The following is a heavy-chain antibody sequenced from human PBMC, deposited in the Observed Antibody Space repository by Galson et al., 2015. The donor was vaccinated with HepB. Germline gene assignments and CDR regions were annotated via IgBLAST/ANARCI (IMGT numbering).Heavy chain of an antibody. D-gene: IGHD6-13*01. CDR1: GFTFSNYA. Sequence: SLRLSCAASGFTFSNYAMHWVRQAPGKGLEWVAFVSYDGSNEYYADSVKGRFTISRDNAKNSLYLQMNSLRAEDTAVYYCASGLAAAGRGGYWGQGTLVTVSS. V-gene: IGHV3-30-3*01. J-gene: IGHJ4*02. CDR2: VSYDGSNE. CDR3: ASGLAAAGRGGY.